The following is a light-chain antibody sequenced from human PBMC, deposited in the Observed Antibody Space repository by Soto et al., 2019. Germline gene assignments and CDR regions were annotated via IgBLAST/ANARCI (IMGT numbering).Light chain of an antibody. Sequence: QAVVTQPPSASGTPGQRVTISCSGSSSNIGSNTANWYQQLPGSAPKLLIYTNNYRPSGVPDRFSGSKSGTSASLAISGLQSEDEADYYCAAWDDSLSGLVFGGGTKLTVL. CDR3: AAWDDSLSGLV. CDR2: TNN. J-gene: IGLJ2*01. V-gene: IGLV1-44*01. CDR1: SSNIGSNT.